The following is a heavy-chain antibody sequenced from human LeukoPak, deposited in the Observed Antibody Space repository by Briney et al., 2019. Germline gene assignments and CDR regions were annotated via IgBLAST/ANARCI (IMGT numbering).Heavy chain of an antibody. CDR3: AKNVPVWAPSYYYYGMDV. Sequence: GASVKVSCKASGGTFSSYAISWVRQAPGQGLEWMGRIIPILGIANYAQKFQGRVTITADKSTSPAYMELSSLRSEETAVYYCAKNVPVWAPSYYYYGMDVWGQGTTVTVSS. J-gene: IGHJ6*02. D-gene: IGHD2-8*02. V-gene: IGHV1-69*04. CDR2: IIPILGIA. CDR1: GGTFSSYA.